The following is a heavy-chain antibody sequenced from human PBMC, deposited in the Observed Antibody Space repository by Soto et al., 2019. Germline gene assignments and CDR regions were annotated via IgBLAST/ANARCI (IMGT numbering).Heavy chain of an antibody. Sequence: QVQLVESGGGVVQPGRSLRLSCAASGFTFSSYGMHWVSQAPGKGLEWVAVISYDGSNKYYADSVKGRFTISRDNSKNTLYLQMNSLRAEDTAVYYCAKDFKVGAKMPIDYWGQGTLVTVSS. CDR1: GFTFSSYG. V-gene: IGHV3-30*18. J-gene: IGHJ4*02. CDR3: AKDFKVGAKMPIDY. CDR2: ISYDGSNK. D-gene: IGHD1-26*01.